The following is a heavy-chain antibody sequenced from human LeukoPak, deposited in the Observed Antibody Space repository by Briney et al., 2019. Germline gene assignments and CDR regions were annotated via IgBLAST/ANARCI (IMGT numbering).Heavy chain of an antibody. J-gene: IGHJ4*02. CDR2: IYYSGGT. D-gene: IGHD6-6*01. V-gene: IGHV4-59*01. CDR1: GGSISSYY. Sequence: SETLSLTCTVSGGSISSYYWSWIRQPPGKGLEWIGYIYYSGGTNYNPSLKSRVTISVDTSKNQFSLKLSSVTAADTAVYYCARSNSLAARPSPPRYWGQGTLVTASS. CDR3: ARSNSLAARPSPPRY.